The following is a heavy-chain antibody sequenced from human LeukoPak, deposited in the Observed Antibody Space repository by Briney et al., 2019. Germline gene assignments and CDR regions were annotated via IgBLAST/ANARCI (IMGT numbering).Heavy chain of an antibody. CDR2: ISYDGSNK. J-gene: IGHJ4*02. CDR1: GFTFSSYA. Sequence: GGSLRLSCAASGFTFSSYAMHWVRQAPGKGLEWVAVISYDGSNKYYADSVKGRFAISRDNSKNTLYLQMNSLRAEDTAVYYCARGPSGYHNTGGQGTLVTVSS. D-gene: IGHD5-12*01. V-gene: IGHV3-30*09. CDR3: ARGPSGYHNT.